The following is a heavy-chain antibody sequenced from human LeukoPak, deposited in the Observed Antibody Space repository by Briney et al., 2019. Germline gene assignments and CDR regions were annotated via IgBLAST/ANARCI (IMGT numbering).Heavy chain of an antibody. CDR3: ARGVPRPFDY. CDR2: ISSSSSYI. V-gene: IGHV3-21*01. CDR1: GFTFSSYA. Sequence: GGSLRLSCAASGFTFSSYAMSWVRQAPGKGLEWVSSISSSSSYIYYADSVKGRFTISRDNAKNSLYLQMNSLRAEDTAVYYCARGVPRPFDYWGQGTLVTVSS. J-gene: IGHJ4*02.